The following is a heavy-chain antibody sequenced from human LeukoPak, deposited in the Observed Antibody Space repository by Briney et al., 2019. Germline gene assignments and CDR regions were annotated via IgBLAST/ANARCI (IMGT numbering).Heavy chain of an antibody. CDR2: ILYSGST. CDR3: ARRKGGRSYYYYGMDV. Sequence: SQTLSLTCSVSGGSISSGDYHWSWIRQPPGKGLEWIGYILYSGSTNYNPSLKSRVTISVDTSKNQFSLKLSSVTAADTAVYYCARRKGGRSYYYYGMDVWGQGTTVTVSS. J-gene: IGHJ6*02. V-gene: IGHV4-30-4*01. CDR1: GGSISSGDYH. D-gene: IGHD2-15*01.